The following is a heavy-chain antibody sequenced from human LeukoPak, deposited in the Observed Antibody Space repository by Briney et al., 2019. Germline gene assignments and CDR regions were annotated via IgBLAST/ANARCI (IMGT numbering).Heavy chain of an antibody. D-gene: IGHD4-23*01. CDR2: ISGSGGST. J-gene: IGHJ4*02. V-gene: IGHV3-23*01. CDR1: GFTFSSYA. Sequence: GGSLKLSCAASGFTFSSYAMSWVRQAPGKGLEWVSAISGSGGSTYYADSVKGRFTISRDNSKNTLYLQMNSLRAEDTAVYYCAKVSSRGNDFDYWGQGTLVTVSS. CDR3: AKVSSRGNDFDY.